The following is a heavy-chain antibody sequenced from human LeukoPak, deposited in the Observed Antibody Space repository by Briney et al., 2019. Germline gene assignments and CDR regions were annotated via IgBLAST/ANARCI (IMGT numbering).Heavy chain of an antibody. J-gene: IGHJ4*02. V-gene: IGHV3-49*04. CDR1: GFSFGDYS. Sequence: GGSLRLSCTASGFSFGDYSMNWVRQAPGKGLEWVGFIRSEAYGGTTQYAASVKGRFTISRDDSNSIAYLQMNSLKTEDTAVYYCTSQLQLLTFFDYWGQGTLVTVSS. CDR2: IRSEAYGGTT. D-gene: IGHD6-13*01. CDR3: TSQLQLLTFFDY.